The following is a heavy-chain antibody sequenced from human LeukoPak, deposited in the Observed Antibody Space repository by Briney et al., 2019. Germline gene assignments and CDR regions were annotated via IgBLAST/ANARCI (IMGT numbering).Heavy chain of an antibody. CDR2: IYPGDSDT. Sequence: GEPLKISCKGSGYRFINYWIGRVRQMPGKGLEWMGIIYPGDSDTRYSPSFQGQVTISADKSINIAYLQWSSLKASDTAIYYCARRASATEDLDYWGQGTLVTVSS. CDR3: ARRASATEDLDY. CDR1: GYRFINYW. J-gene: IGHJ4*02. V-gene: IGHV5-51*01.